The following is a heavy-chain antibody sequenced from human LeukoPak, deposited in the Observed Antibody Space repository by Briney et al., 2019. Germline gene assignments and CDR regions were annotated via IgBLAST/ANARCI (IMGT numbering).Heavy chain of an antibody. CDR3: ARQGCSSTSCYRHGMDV. J-gene: IGHJ6*02. Sequence: GESLKISCKGSGYIFTSYCIGWVRQMPGKGLEGMGIIYPGDSDTRYGPFFQGQVTISADKSISTAYLQWSSLKASYTAMYYCARQGCSSTSCYRHGMDVWGQGTTVTVSS. D-gene: IGHD2-2*01. V-gene: IGHV5-51*01. CDR2: IYPGDSDT. CDR1: GYIFTSYC.